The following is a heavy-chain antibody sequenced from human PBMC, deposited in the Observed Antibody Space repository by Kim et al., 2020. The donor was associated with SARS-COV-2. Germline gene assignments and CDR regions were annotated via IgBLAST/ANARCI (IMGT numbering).Heavy chain of an antibody. CDR3: AKALDGSGSGDAFDI. D-gene: IGHD3-10*01. CDR1: GFTFSSYA. CDR2: ISGSGGST. J-gene: IGHJ3*02. V-gene: IGHV3-23*01. Sequence: GGSLRLSCADSGFTFSSYAMSWVRQAPGKGLEWVSAISGSGGSTYYADSVKGRFTISRDNSKNTLYLQMNSLRAEDTAVYYCAKALDGSGSGDAFDIWGQGTMVTVSS.